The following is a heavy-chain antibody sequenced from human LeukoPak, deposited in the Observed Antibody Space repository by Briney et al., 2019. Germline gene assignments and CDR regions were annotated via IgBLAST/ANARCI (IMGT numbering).Heavy chain of an antibody. CDR2: ISGSGGTT. J-gene: IGHJ4*02. CDR1: GFTFSSYA. V-gene: IGHV3-23*01. Sequence: PGGSLRLSCAASGFTFSSYAMSWVRQAPGKGLEWVSAISGSGGTTYYADSVKGRFTISRDNSKNTLYLQMNSLRAEDTAVYYCAKARVTYDTAMAWYWGQGTLVTVSS. D-gene: IGHD5-18*01. CDR3: AKARVTYDTAMAWY.